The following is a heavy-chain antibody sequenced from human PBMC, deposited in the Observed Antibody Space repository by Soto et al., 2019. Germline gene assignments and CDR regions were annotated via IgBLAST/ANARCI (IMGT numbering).Heavy chain of an antibody. V-gene: IGHV3-23*01. CDR2: VSASGLNT. Sequence: RLPYTVSEFKIISLGIPRIRKNQGKGLEWVSGVSASGLNTDYADPVKGRFYISRDNSKNTVSLHMNSLRAEDTALYYFAKDRRRRTSGYFFDYLLQGTQVTVSS. CDR1: EFKIISLG. CDR3: AKDRRRRTSGYFFDY. J-gene: IGHJ4*02. D-gene: IGHD1-1*01.